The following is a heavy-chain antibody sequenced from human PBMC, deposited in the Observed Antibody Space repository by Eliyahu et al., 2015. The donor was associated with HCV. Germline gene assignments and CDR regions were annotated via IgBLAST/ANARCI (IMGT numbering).Heavy chain of an antibody. J-gene: IGHJ4*02. CDR2: ISGSGGST. Sequence: EVQLLESGGGLVQPGGSLRLXCAASGFTFSSYAMSWVRQAPGKGLEWVSAISGSGGSTYYADSVKGRFTISRDNSKNTLYLQMNSLRAEDTAVYYCAKDSGYVFTYDYWGQGTLVTVSS. V-gene: IGHV3-23*01. CDR3: AKDSGYVFTYDY. CDR1: GFTFSSYA. D-gene: IGHD5-12*01.